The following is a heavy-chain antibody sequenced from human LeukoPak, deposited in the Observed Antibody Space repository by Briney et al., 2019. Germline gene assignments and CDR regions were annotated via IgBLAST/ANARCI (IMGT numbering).Heavy chain of an antibody. J-gene: IGHJ4*02. CDR1: GGSISSYY. CDR3: ARRPYDFWSGYYGLFDY. D-gene: IGHD3-3*01. CDR2: INHSGST. Sequence: SETLSLTCTVSGGSISSYYWSWIRQPPGKGLEWIGEINHSGSTNYNPSLKSRVTISVDTSKNQFSLKLSSVTAADTAVYYCARRPYDFWSGYYGLFDYWGQGTLVTVSS. V-gene: IGHV4-34*01.